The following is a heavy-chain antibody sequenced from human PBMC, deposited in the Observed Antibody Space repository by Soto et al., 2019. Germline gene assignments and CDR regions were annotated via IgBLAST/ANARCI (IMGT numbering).Heavy chain of an antibody. Sequence: ASVKVSCKASGYTFTSYAMHWVRQAPGQRLEWMGWINAGNGNTKYSQKFQGRVTITRDTSASTAYMELSSLRSEDTAVYYCARERLWSHDAFDIWGQGTMVTVSS. D-gene: IGHD5-18*01. CDR2: INAGNGNT. J-gene: IGHJ3*02. CDR1: GYTFTSYA. CDR3: ARERLWSHDAFDI. V-gene: IGHV1-3*01.